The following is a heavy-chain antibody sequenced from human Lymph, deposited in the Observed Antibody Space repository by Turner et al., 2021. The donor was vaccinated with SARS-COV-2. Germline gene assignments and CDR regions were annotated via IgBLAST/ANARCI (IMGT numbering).Heavy chain of an antibody. CDR2: ISGDGGGT. CDR3: AKDPGYCSGGSCYSRTYFDF. D-gene: IGHD2-15*01. CDR1: GFTFDDYA. V-gene: IGHV3-43*02. Sequence: GESGGGVVQPGGSLRPSCAAPGFTFDDYAMHWVRQAPGKGLEWVPLISGDGGGTYYADSVKGRFTISRDNSKNSLSLQMNSLRAEDTALYYCAKDPGYCSGGSCYSRTYFDFWGQGTLVTVSA. J-gene: IGHJ4*02.